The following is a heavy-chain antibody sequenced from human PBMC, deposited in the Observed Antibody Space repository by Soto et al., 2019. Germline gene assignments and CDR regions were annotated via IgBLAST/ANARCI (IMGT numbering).Heavy chain of an antibody. Sequence: SETLSLTCTVSGGSISSYYWSWIRQPPGKGLEWFGYIYYSGSTNYNPSLKSRVTISVDTSKNQFSLKLTSVTAADTAVYYCARGLINYDFWSGYYRYYYGMDVWGQGTTVTAP. V-gene: IGHV4-59*12. CDR3: ARGLINYDFWSGYYRYYYGMDV. J-gene: IGHJ6*02. CDR1: GGSISSYY. CDR2: IYYSGST. D-gene: IGHD3-3*01.